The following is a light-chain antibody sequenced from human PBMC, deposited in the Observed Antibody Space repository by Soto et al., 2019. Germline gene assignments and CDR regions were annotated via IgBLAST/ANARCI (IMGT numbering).Light chain of an antibody. CDR1: QSISSY. Sequence: DIQMTQSPSSLSASVGDRVTITCRASQSISSYLNWYQQKPGKAPKLLIYAASSLQSGVPSRFSGSGSGTDFTLTIRSLQPEDFATYYCQQGYSTITFGQGTRLEIK. J-gene: IGKJ5*01. CDR2: AAS. V-gene: IGKV1-39*01. CDR3: QQGYSTIT.